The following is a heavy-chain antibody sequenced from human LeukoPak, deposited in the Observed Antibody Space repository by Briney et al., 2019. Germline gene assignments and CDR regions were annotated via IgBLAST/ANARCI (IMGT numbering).Heavy chain of an antibody. CDR2: INPNSGST. V-gene: IGHV1-46*01. Sequence: ASVKVSCKASGYTFTGYHIHWVRQAPGQGLEWMGMINPNSGSTTYAQNFQDRVTMTRDTSTSTVHMELSSLRSEDTAVYYCARNSQYYDYVWGTYRYNWFDSWGQGTLVTVSS. CDR3: ARNSQYYDYVWGTYRYNWFDS. CDR1: GYTFTGYH. J-gene: IGHJ5*01. D-gene: IGHD3-16*02.